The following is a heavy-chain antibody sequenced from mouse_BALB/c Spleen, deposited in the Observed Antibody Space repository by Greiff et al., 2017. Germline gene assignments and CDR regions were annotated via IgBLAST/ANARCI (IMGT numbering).Heavy chain of an antibody. CDR1: GYAFTNYL. CDR3: ARGNYGEWWAY. J-gene: IGHJ3*01. CDR2: INPGSGGT. V-gene: IGHV1-54*01. D-gene: IGHD1-1*01. Sequence: VQLQQSGAELVRPGTSVKVSCKASGYAFTNYLIEWVKQRPGQGLEWIGVINPGSGGTNYNEKFKGKATLTADKSSSTAYMQLSSLTSDDSAVYFCARGNYGEWWAYGGQGTLVTVAA.